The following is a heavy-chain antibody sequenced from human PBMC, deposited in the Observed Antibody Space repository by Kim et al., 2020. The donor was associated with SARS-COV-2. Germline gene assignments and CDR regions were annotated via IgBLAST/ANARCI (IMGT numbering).Heavy chain of an antibody. CDR3: ARGHRRITMIVGGADY. D-gene: IGHD3-22*01. Sequence: SETLSLTCAVYGGSFSGYYWSWIRQPPGKGLEWIGEINHSGSTNYNPSLESRVTISVDTSKNQFSLKLSSVTAADTAVYYCARGHRRITMIVGGADYWGQGTLVTVSS. CDR1: GGSFSGYY. CDR2: INHSGST. V-gene: IGHV4-34*01. J-gene: IGHJ4*02.